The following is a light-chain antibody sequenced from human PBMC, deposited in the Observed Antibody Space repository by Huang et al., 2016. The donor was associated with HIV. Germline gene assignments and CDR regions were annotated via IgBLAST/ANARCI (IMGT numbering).Light chain of an antibody. CDR2: DAY. CDR3: QQRRNWPPVVT. Sequence: EIVLTQSPATLSLSPGERATLSCRASQSVSSYLAWYQQKPGQAPRLLIYDAYNRATGIPARFSGSGSGTDFTLTISSLEPEDFAVYYCQQRRNWPPVVTFGGGTKVEIK. CDR1: QSVSSY. V-gene: IGKV3-11*01. J-gene: IGKJ4*01.